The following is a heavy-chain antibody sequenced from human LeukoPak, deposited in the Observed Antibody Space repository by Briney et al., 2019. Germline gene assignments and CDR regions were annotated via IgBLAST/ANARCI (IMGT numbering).Heavy chain of an antibody. D-gene: IGHD4-17*01. CDR3: AGDPGTTVIANWFDP. CDR2: INPNSGGT. J-gene: IGHJ5*02. V-gene: IGHV1-2*02. CDR1: GYTFTDFY. Sequence: ASVKVSCKASGYTFTDFYMHWVRQAPGQGLEWMGWINPNSGGTNYAQKLQGRVTMTRDTSMSTAYMELSRLRSDDTAVYYCAGDPGTTVIANWFDPWGQGTLVTVSS.